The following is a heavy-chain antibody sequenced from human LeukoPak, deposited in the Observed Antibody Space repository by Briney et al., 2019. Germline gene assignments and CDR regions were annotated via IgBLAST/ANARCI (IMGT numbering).Heavy chain of an antibody. J-gene: IGHJ2*01. V-gene: IGHV4-31*03. CDR2: INQSGST. CDR1: GGSISSGASD. D-gene: IGHD3-22*01. Sequence: SETLSLTCTVSGGSISSGASDWGWMRQHPKRGLEWVGYINQSGSTYYNPSLGSRVTMSVDTSKNQFSLKLSSVTAADSAVYYCARAARQGSTMIVVPFFYFDLWGRGTLVTVSS. CDR3: ARAARQGSTMIVVPFFYFDL.